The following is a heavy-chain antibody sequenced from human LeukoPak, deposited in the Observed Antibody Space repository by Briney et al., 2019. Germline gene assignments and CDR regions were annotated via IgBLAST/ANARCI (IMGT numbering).Heavy chain of an antibody. V-gene: IGHV4-59*01. D-gene: IGHD3-9*01. CDR3: ARLVGASSRSYWYFDL. CDR2: IYYSGST. J-gene: IGHJ2*01. CDR1: GVSISSYY. Sequence: SETLSLTCTVSGVSISSYYWSWIRQPPGKGLEWIGYIYYSGSTNYNPSLKSRVTISVDTSKNQFSLKLSSVTAADTAVYYCARLVGASSRSYWYFDLWGRGTLVTVSS.